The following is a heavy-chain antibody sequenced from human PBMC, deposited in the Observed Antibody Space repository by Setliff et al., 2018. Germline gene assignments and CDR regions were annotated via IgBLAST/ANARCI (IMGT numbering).Heavy chain of an antibody. CDR3: ARYNWNTNWFDP. J-gene: IGHJ5*02. V-gene: IGHV1-3*01. Sequence: ASVKVSCKVSGYTLTELSRHWVRQAPGKGLEWMGWINAANENTQYSKKFQGRLTITRDTSANTAYMELSSLRSEDTALYYCARYNWNTNWFDPWGQGTLVTVSS. D-gene: IGHD1-20*01. CDR2: INAANENT. CDR1: GYTLTELS.